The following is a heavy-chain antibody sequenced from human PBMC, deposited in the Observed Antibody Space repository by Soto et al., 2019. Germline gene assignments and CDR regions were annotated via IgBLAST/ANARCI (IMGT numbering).Heavy chain of an antibody. CDR3: AANWNFGLNF. Sequence: WGSLRLSCVASGFYFIDFHIICFRQAPGKGLEWISYISSSLGHTDYAESVKGRFTISRDNAKSSVFLEMSDLRSDDTAVYYCAANWNFGLNFWGQGTLVTVSS. J-gene: IGHJ4*02. CDR2: ISSSLGHT. V-gene: IGHV3-11*03. CDR1: GFYFIDFH. D-gene: IGHD1-1*01.